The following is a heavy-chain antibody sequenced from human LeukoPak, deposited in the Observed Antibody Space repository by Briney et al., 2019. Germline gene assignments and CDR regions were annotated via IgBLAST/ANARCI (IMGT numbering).Heavy chain of an antibody. D-gene: IGHD2-21*01. V-gene: IGHV3-53*01. Sequence: GGSLRLSCAASGFTVSNNYMSWVRLAAGKGLEWVALIYSAGGTYYADSVKGRFTISRDNSKNTLHLQMNSLRAEDTAVYYCVRNSGELGAWGQGTLVTVSS. J-gene: IGHJ5*02. CDR3: VRNSGELGA. CDR1: GFTVSNNY. CDR2: IYSAGGT.